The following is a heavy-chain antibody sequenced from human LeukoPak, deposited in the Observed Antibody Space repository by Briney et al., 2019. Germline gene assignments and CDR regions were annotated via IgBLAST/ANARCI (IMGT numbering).Heavy chain of an antibody. CDR3: ARGGDAYNPFAY. V-gene: IGHV3-66*02. J-gene: IGHJ4*02. D-gene: IGHD5-24*01. CDR1: GVSVGGYH. Sequence: GGSLRLSCAASGVSVGGYHMSWVRQAPGKGLEWVAVTYAGGSTYYADSVKGRFTISRDNSKNMVYLQMTSLRAEDTAVYFCARGGDAYNPFAYWGQGTLVPVSS. CDR2: TYAGGST.